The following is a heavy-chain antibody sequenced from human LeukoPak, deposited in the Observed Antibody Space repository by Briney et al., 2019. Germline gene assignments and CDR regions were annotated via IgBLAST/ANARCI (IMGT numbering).Heavy chain of an antibody. CDR3: ATTVATSDVDY. J-gene: IGHJ4*02. Sequence: GGSLRLSCAASGFTFSSYSMNWVRQAPGKGLEWVSSIRSSSSNMYYADSVKGRFTISRDNAKNSLYLQMNSLRAEDTAVYYCATTVATSDVDYWGQGTLVTVSS. D-gene: IGHD5-12*01. CDR1: GFTFSSYS. CDR2: IRSSSSNM. V-gene: IGHV3-21*01.